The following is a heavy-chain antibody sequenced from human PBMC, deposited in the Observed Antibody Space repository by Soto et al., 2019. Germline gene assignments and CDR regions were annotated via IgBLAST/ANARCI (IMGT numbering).Heavy chain of an antibody. V-gene: IGHV1-69*06. Sequence: SVNVSCKASGYTFSSYGISWVRQAPGQGLEWMGGIIPIFGTANYAQKFQGRVTITADKSTSTAYMELSSLRSEDTAVYYCARRRITIFGVVISPKNYYYYGMDVWGQGYTVTVSS. CDR1: GYTFSSYG. J-gene: IGHJ6*02. CDR2: IIPIFGTA. D-gene: IGHD3-3*01. CDR3: ARRRITIFGVVISPKNYYYYGMDV.